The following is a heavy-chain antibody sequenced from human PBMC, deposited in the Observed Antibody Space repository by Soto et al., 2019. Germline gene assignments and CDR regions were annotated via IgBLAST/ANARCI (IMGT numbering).Heavy chain of an antibody. Sequence: GGSLSLACISSGFIFGDYAMSWVRQVAGEGLEWVGFIRSEDYGGTTGYGASVKGRFTISRDDSKSVAYLQMNSLKTDDTAVYFCTRAPEKYSSSSLLGVWGPGTLVTVSS. CDR2: IRSEDYGGTT. D-gene: IGHD6-6*01. CDR1: GFIFGDYA. J-gene: IGHJ4*02. V-gene: IGHV3-49*04. CDR3: TRAPEKYSSSSLLGV.